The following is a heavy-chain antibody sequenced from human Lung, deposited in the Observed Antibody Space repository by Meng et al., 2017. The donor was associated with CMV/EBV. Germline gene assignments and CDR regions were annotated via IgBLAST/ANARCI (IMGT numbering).Heavy chain of an antibody. V-gene: IGHV3-7*01. Sequence: GESLKISCATSGFTLSSYWMSWVRQAPGKGLEWLAKIGRDGSETDYVDSLEGRFTISRDNAKNSLYLQMNSLRAEDTAVYYCARYFCESGSCFIDYWGQGTLVTVSS. CDR2: IGRDGSET. J-gene: IGHJ4*02. CDR1: GFTLSSYW. D-gene: IGHD2-15*01. CDR3: ARYFCESGSCFIDY.